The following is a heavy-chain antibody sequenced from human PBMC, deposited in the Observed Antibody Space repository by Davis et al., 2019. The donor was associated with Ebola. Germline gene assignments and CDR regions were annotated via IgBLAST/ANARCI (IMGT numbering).Heavy chain of an antibody. CDR2: IKSKTDGGTT. CDR3: TTDKADVADYYYYYGTDV. Sequence: GESLKISCAASGFTFSNAWMNWVRQAPGKGLEWVGRIKSKTDGGTTDYAAPVKGRFTISRDDSKNTLYLQMNSLKTEDTAVYYCTTDKADVADYYYYYGTDVWGQGTTVTVSS. V-gene: IGHV3-15*07. J-gene: IGHJ6*02. D-gene: IGHD6-25*01. CDR1: GFTFSNAW.